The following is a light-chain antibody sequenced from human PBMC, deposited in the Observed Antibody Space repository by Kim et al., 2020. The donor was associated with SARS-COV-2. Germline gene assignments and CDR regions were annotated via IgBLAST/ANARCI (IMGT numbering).Light chain of an antibody. V-gene: IGLV6-57*01. J-gene: IGLJ3*02. Sequence: KTVTIACTHSSGSIASNNVQWYQQRPGSSPTAVIYEDNQRPTGVPDRFSGSIDSASNSASLTISGLKTEDEADDYCQSYDSRNQSVFGGGTQLTVL. CDR1: SGSIASNN. CDR2: EDN. CDR3: QSYDSRNQSV.